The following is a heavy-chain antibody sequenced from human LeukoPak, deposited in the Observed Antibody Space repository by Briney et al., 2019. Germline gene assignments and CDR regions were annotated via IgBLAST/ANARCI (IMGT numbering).Heavy chain of an antibody. CDR3: ARSWDARPNFDY. D-gene: IGHD1-26*01. CDR1: GFIVSNNY. V-gene: IGHV3-66*02. Sequence: GGSLRLSCAASGFIVSNNYMNWVRQAPGKGLEWVSVIYSGGSTYYADSVKGRFTISRDNSKNTVDLQMNDLRGEDTAVYYCARSWDARPNFDYWGQGTLVTVSS. CDR2: IYSGGST. J-gene: IGHJ4*02.